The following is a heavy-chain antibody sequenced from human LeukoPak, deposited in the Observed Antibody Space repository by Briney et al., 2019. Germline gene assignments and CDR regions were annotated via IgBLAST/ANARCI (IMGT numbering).Heavy chain of an antibody. D-gene: IGHD3-10*01. CDR2: ISSNGGST. Sequence: GGSLRLSCSASGFTFSSYAMHWVRQAPGKGLEYVSAISSNGGSTNYADSVKGRFTISRDNSKNTLYLQMSSLRAEDTAVYYCAKGIPSWFDPWGQGTLVTVSS. CDR3: AKGIPSWFDP. CDR1: GFTFSSYA. J-gene: IGHJ5*02. V-gene: IGHV3-64D*06.